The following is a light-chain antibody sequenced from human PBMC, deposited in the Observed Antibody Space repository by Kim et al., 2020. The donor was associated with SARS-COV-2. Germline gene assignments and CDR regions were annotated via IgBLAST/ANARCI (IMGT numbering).Light chain of an antibody. CDR2: AAS. Sequence: DIQMTQSPSSLSASVGDRVTITCRASQSITSYLNWYQQKPGKAPKLLIYAASSLQSGVPSRFSGSGSGTDFTLTISSPQPEDFATYYCQQSYNTPPWTFGQGTKVEIK. CDR3: QQSYNTPPWT. CDR1: QSITSY. V-gene: IGKV1-39*01. J-gene: IGKJ1*01.